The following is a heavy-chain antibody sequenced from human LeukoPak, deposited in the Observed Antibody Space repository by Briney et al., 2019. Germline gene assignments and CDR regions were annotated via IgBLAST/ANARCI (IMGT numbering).Heavy chain of an antibody. Sequence: ASVKVSCKASGYTFTSYGISWVRQAPGQGLEWMGWISAYNGNTNYAQKLQGRVTMTTDTSTSTAYMELRSLRSDDTAVYYCARAYDIVVVPAAWGNWFDPWGQRTLVTVSS. CDR1: GYTFTSYG. CDR2: ISAYNGNT. J-gene: IGHJ5*02. V-gene: IGHV1-18*01. D-gene: IGHD2-2*01. CDR3: ARAYDIVVVPAAWGNWFDP.